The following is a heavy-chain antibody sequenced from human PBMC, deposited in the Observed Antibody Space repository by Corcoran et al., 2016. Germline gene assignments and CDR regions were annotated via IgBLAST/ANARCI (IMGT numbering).Heavy chain of an antibody. J-gene: IGHJ4*02. CDR2: IYYSGST. V-gene: IGHV4-61*01. CDR1: GGSVSSGSYY. CDR3: ASGLRATHKTKSFDY. Sequence: QVQLQESGPGLVKPSETLSLTCTVSGGSVSSGSYYWSWIRQPPGKGLEWIGYIYYSGSTNYNPSLKSRVTISVDTSKNQFSLKLSSVTAADTAVYYCASGLRATHKTKSFDYWGQGTLVTVSS. D-gene: IGHD1-26*01.